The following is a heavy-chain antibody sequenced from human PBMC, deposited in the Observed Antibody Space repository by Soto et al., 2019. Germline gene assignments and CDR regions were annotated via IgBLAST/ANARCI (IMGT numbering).Heavy chain of an antibody. Sequence: GGYLRLSCAASGFTFSSYWMHWVRQAPGKGLVWVSRINSDGSSTSYADSVKGRFTISRDNAKNTLYLQMNSLRAEDTAVYYCARESGSYRTDAFDIWGQGTMVTVSS. D-gene: IGHD1-26*01. V-gene: IGHV3-74*01. CDR2: INSDGSST. CDR1: GFTFSSYW. J-gene: IGHJ3*02. CDR3: ARESGSYRTDAFDI.